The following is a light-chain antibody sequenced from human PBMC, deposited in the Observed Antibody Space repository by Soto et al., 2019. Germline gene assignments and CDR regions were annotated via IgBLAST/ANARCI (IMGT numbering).Light chain of an antibody. J-gene: IGKJ4*01. CDR2: DSS. Sequence: EIVLTQFPATLSLSPGDGATLSCRASQSVSSYLAWYQQKRGQAPRLLIYDSSNRATGIPARFSGSGSGTDFSLIISSLEPEDFAVYYCQQRSSWPLTFGGGTKVEIK. CDR1: QSVSSY. CDR3: QQRSSWPLT. V-gene: IGKV3-11*01.